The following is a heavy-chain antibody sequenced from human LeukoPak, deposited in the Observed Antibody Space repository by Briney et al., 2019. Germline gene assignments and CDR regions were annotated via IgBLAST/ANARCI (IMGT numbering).Heavy chain of an antibody. CDR1: GFTFGSSG. D-gene: IGHD6-19*01. CDR3: AAARREQWLRFDY. CDR2: ISFDGSNK. V-gene: IGHV3-30*03. J-gene: IGHJ4*02. Sequence: PGGSLRLSCAASGFTFGSSGMHWVRQAPGKGLEWVAVISFDGSNKYYADSVKGRFSISRDNSKNTLYLQMNSLTAEDTAVYYCAAARREQWLRFDYWGQGTLVTVSS.